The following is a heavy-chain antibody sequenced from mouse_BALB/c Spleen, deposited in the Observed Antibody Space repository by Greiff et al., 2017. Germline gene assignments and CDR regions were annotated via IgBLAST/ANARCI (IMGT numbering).Heavy chain of an antibody. V-gene: IGHV14-4*02. CDR2: IDPANGDT. Sequence: EVQLQQSGAELVRPGASVKLSCTASGFNIKDYYMHWVKQRPEQGLEWIGWIDPANGDTEYAPKFQGKATMTADTSSNTAYLQLSSLTSEDTAVYCCNVYGNYPNYDAMDYWGQGTSVTVSS. J-gene: IGHJ4*01. CDR1: GFNIKDYY. CDR3: NVYGNYPNYDAMDY. D-gene: IGHD2-1*01.